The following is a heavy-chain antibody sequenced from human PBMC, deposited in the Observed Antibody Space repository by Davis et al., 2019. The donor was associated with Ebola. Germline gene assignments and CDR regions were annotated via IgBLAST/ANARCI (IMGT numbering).Heavy chain of an antibody. D-gene: IGHD6-6*01. CDR2: IKQDGSEK. Sequence: GESLKISCAASGFTFSSYWMSWVRQAPGKGLEWVANIKQDGSEKYYVDSVKGRFTISRDNAKNSLYLQMNSLRAEDTAVYYCARQLGYSSSSGVGYWGQGTLVTVSS. V-gene: IGHV3-7*01. CDR1: GFTFSSYW. J-gene: IGHJ4*02. CDR3: ARQLGYSSSSGVGY.